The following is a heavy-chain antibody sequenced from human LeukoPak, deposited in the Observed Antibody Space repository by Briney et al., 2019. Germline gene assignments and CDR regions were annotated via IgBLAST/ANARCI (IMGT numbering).Heavy chain of an antibody. Sequence: ASVKVSCKASGYTFTSYGISWVRQAPGQGHEWMGWISVYSGNTNYVQKLQGRVTMTTDTSTSTAYMELRSLRSDDTAVYFCARVVGQWLEYGPDFVAFDIWGQGTMVTVSS. D-gene: IGHD6-19*01. CDR2: ISVYSGNT. CDR3: ARVVGQWLEYGPDFVAFDI. CDR1: GYTFTSYG. V-gene: IGHV1-18*01. J-gene: IGHJ3*02.